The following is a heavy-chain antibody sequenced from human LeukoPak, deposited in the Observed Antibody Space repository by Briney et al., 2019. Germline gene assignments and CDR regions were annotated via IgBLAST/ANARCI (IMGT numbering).Heavy chain of an antibody. Sequence: GASVKVSCKASGYTFTSYAMHWVRQAPGQRLEWMGWINAGNGNTKYSQKFQGRVTITRDTSASTAYMELSSLRPEDTAVYYCARDTGSGSYYNFVWFDPWGQGTLVTVSS. CDR3: ARDTGSGSYYNFVWFDP. D-gene: IGHD3-10*01. J-gene: IGHJ5*02. V-gene: IGHV1-3*01. CDR2: INAGNGNT. CDR1: GYTFTSYA.